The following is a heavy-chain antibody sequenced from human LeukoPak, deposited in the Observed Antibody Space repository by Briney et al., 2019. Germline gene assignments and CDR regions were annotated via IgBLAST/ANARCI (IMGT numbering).Heavy chain of an antibody. CDR3: TTGAPKYGSGHYYYYYYMDV. V-gene: IGHV3-15*01. D-gene: IGHD3-10*01. CDR1: GFTFSSYW. Sequence: GGSLRLSCAASGFTFSSYWMSWVRQAPGKGLEWVGRIKSKTDGGTTDYAAPVKGRFTISRDDSKNTLYLQMNSLKTEDTAVYYCTTGAPKYGSGHYYYYYYMDVWGKGTTVTVSS. J-gene: IGHJ6*03. CDR2: IKSKTDGGTT.